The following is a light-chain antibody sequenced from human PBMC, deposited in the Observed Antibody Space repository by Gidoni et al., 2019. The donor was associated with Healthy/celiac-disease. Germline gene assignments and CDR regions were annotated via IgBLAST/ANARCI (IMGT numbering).Light chain of an antibody. Sequence: QSALTQPASVSGSPGQSITISCTGTSSDVGSYNLVSWYQQHPGKAPKLMIYVVSKRPSGVSNRFSGSTSGNTASLTISGLQAEDEADYYCCSYAGSSTFTVFGGGTKLTVL. V-gene: IGLV2-23*02. CDR2: VVS. CDR1: SSDVGSYNL. CDR3: CSYAGSSTFTV. J-gene: IGLJ2*01.